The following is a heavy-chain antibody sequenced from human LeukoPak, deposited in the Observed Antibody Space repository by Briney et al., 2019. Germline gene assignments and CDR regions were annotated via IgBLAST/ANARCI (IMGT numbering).Heavy chain of an antibody. CDR3: ARRVDYGDYGAHDY. Sequence: SGPPLANPPQPPTLPCTFLGLPHTPGARGVAWIGRPQGRALKCLAQFVWDDDKYYSTSLKTRLTISKDTSKNQVVLTMTNMDPVDTAAYYCARRVDYGDYGAHDYWGQGTLVTVSS. CDR1: GLPHTPGARG. V-gene: IGHV2-70*01. J-gene: IGHJ4*02. D-gene: IGHD4-17*01. CDR2: FVWDDDK.